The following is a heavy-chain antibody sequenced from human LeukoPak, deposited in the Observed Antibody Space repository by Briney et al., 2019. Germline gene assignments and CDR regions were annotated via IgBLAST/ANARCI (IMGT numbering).Heavy chain of an antibody. V-gene: IGHV1-69*05. J-gene: IGHJ5*02. Sequence: ASVKVSCKASGGTFSSYAISWVRQAPGQGLEWMGGIIPIFGTANYAQKLQGRVTMTTDTSTSTAYMELRSLRSDDTAVYYCARADLKENWFDPWGQGTLVTVSS. D-gene: IGHD3-3*01. CDR2: IIPIFGTA. CDR1: GGTFSSYA. CDR3: ARADLKENWFDP.